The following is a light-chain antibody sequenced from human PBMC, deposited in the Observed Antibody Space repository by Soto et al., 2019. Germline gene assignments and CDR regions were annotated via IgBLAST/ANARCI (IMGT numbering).Light chain of an antibody. CDR2: VAS. J-gene: IGKJ2*01. Sequence: DIQMTQSPSSLSASVGDRVTITCRASQSISSYLNWYQQKPGKAPKFLIYVASTLQSGVPSRFSGSGSGTDFTLTITSLQPEDFATYYCQQCYRCPYSFGRGTQLEIK. V-gene: IGKV1-39*01. CDR3: QQCYRCPYS. CDR1: QSISSY.